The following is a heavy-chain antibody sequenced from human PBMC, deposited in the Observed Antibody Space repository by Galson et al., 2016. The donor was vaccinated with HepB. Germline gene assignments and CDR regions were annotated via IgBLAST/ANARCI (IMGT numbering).Heavy chain of an antibody. CDR2: ISSSSNTI. CDR3: ARDSSSGYVIDAFDI. CDR1: GFIFSDYH. D-gene: IGHD5-12*01. V-gene: IGHV3-11*04. J-gene: IGHJ3*02. Sequence: SLRLSCAASGFIFSDYHINWIRQAPGKGLEWISYISSSSNTIHYADSVKGRFTVSRDYAKNSLYLQMNSLRAEDTAVYYCARDSSSGYVIDAFDIWSQGTMVTVSS.